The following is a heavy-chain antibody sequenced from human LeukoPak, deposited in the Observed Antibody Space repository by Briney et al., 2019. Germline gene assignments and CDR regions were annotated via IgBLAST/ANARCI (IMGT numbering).Heavy chain of an antibody. Sequence: GGSLRLSCAASGFTFSSYAMHWVRRAPGKGLECVAVISYDGSNKYYADSVKGRFTTSRDNSKNTLYLQMNSLRAEDTAVYYCARDRPTIAVASNWFDPWGQGTLVTVSS. J-gene: IGHJ5*02. CDR1: GFTFSSYA. CDR3: ARDRPTIAVASNWFDP. D-gene: IGHD6-19*01. CDR2: ISYDGSNK. V-gene: IGHV3-30-3*01.